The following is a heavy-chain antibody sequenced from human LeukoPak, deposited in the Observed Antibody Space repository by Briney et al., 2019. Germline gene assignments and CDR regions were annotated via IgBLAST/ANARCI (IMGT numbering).Heavy chain of an antibody. J-gene: IGHJ4*02. Sequence: ASVKVSCKASGYTFTGYYMHWVRRAPGQGLEWMGWINPNSGGTNYAQKFQGRVTMTRDTSISTAYMELSRLRSDDTAVYYCAREVSSSSHFDYWGQGTLVTVSS. CDR1: GYTFTGYY. D-gene: IGHD6-6*01. V-gene: IGHV1-2*02. CDR2: INPNSGGT. CDR3: AREVSSSSHFDY.